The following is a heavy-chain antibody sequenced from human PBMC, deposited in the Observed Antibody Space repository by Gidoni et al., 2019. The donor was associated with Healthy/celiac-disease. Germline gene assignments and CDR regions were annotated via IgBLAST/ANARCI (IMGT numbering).Heavy chain of an antibody. CDR1: GFTFSSYG. Sequence: QVQLVESGGGVVQPGRSLRLSCAASGFTFSSYGMHWVRQAPGKGLEWVAVISYDGSNKYYADSVKGRFTISRDNSKNTLYLQMNSLRAEDTAVYYCAAGLLYFDYWGQGTLVTVSS. V-gene: IGHV3-30*03. D-gene: IGHD1-26*01. CDR3: AAGLLYFDY. J-gene: IGHJ4*02. CDR2: ISYDGSNK.